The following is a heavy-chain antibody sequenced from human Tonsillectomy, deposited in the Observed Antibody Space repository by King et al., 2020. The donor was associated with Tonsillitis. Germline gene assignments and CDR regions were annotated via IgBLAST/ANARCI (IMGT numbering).Heavy chain of an antibody. CDR1: GGSISSYY. CDR3: AKHLYSDSSDVPERHNAVEI. Sequence: VQLQESGPGLVKPSETLSLTCTVSGGSISSYYWSWIRQPPGKGLEWIGYIYYSGSTNYNPSLKSRVTISVDTSKNQFSLKLSSVTAADTAVYYGAKHLYSDSSDVPERHNAVEIWGQGTMVTVSS. V-gene: IGHV4-59*08. J-gene: IGHJ3*02. CDR2: IYYSGST. D-gene: IGHD3-22*01.